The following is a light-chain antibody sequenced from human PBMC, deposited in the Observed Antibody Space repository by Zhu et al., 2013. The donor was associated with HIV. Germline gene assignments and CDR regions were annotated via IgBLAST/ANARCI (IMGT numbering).Light chain of an antibody. V-gene: IGKV1-9*01. Sequence: DIQLTQSPSFLSASVGDRVIIACRASQDIGRYLAWYQQKSGKAPKLLIFAASTVQSGVPSRFTGSGSGTEFSLTISSLQPEDFATYYCQQSYSIPLTFGGGTTVEIK. CDR2: AAS. CDR3: QQSYSIPLT. CDR1: QDIGRY. J-gene: IGKJ4*01.